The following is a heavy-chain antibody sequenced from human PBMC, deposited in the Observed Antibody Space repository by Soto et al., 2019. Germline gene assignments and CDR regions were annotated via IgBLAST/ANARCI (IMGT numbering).Heavy chain of an antibody. CDR3: AIYYYGSGYDAFDI. CDR1: GYTFTSYG. CDR2: ISAYNGNT. J-gene: IGHJ3*02. V-gene: IGHV1-18*01. D-gene: IGHD3-10*01. Sequence: ASVKVSCKASGYTFTSYGISWVRQAPGQGLEWMGWISAYNGNTNYAQKLQGRVTMTTDTSTSTAYMELRSLRSDDTAVYYCAIYYYGSGYDAFDIWGQGTMVTVSS.